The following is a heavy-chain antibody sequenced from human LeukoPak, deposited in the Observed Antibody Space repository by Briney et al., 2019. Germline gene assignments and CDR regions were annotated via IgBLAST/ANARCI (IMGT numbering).Heavy chain of an antibody. CDR2: ISSSGSTI. Sequence: GGSLRLSCAASVFSVGSNYMTWVRQAPGKGLEWVSYISSSGSTIYYADSVKGRFTISRDNSKNTLYLQMNSLRAEDTAVYYCAKVGSGYCSGGSCYSIDYWGQGTLVTVSS. V-gene: IGHV3-48*01. CDR1: VFSVGSNY. D-gene: IGHD2-15*01. CDR3: AKVGSGYCSGGSCYSIDY. J-gene: IGHJ4*02.